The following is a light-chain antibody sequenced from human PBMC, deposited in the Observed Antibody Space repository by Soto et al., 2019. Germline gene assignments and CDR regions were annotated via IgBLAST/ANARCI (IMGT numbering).Light chain of an antibody. Sequence: SYELTQPPSVSVSPGQTATITCSGDKLGNKYACWYQQKPGQSPVLVIYEDTKRPSGIPDRFSGSNSGNTATLTISGTQFMDEADYYCQAWDSTTVVFGGGIKLTVL. CDR3: QAWDSTTVV. V-gene: IGLV3-1*01. CDR2: EDT. J-gene: IGLJ3*02. CDR1: KLGNKY.